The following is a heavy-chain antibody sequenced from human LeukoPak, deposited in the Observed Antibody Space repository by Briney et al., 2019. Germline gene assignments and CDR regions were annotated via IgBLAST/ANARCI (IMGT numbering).Heavy chain of an antibody. CDR3: ARVAGGAFDS. D-gene: IGHD3-10*01. Sequence: GGSLRLSCAASGSTFSSYSMNWVRQAPGKGLEWVSSISSSSSYIYYADSVKGRFTISRDNAKYSLYLQMNSLRAEDTAIYYCARVAGGAFDSWGHGTLVTVSS. J-gene: IGHJ4*01. CDR2: ISSSSSYI. CDR1: GSTFSSYS. V-gene: IGHV3-21*01.